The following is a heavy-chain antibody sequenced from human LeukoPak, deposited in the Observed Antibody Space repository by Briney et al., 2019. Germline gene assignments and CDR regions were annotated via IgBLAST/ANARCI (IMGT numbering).Heavy chain of an antibody. CDR2: ISAYNGNT. Sequence: ASVKVSCKASGYTFTSYGISWVRQAPGQGLEWMGWISAYNGNTNYAQKLQGRVTMTTDTSTSTAYMELRSLRSDDTAVYYCARDHYYGSGSYYNAALYYYYGMDVWGQGTTVTVSS. CDR1: GYTFTSYG. D-gene: IGHD3-10*01. J-gene: IGHJ6*02. V-gene: IGHV1-18*01. CDR3: ARDHYYGSGSYYNAALYYYYGMDV.